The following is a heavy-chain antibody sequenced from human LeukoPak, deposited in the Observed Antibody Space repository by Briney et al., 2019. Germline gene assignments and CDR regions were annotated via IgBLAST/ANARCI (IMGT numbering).Heavy chain of an antibody. D-gene: IGHD2-21*01. V-gene: IGHV3-74*01. CDR3: ARVSGGDGFQH. CDR1: GFTFSSYW. Sequence: PGGSLRLSCAASGFTFSSYWMHWVRQAPGKGLVWVSRINSDGSSTSYADSVKGRFTISRDNAKNTLYLQMSSLRAEDTAVYYCARVSGGDGFQHWGQGTLVTVSS. CDR2: INSDGSST. J-gene: IGHJ1*01.